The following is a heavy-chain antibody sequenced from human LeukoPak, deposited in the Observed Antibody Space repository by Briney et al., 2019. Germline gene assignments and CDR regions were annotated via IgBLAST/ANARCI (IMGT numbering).Heavy chain of an antibody. V-gene: IGHV1-18*01. CDR2: ISAYNGNT. D-gene: IGHD3-22*01. CDR1: GYTFTRYG. CDR3: ARDESHYYYDSSGYIAFDI. Sequence: ASVKVSCKASGYTFTRYGISWVRQAPGQGLEWMGWISAYNGNTNYAQKLQGRVTMTTDTSTSTAYMELRSLRSDDTAVYYCARDESHYYYDSSGYIAFDIWGQGTTVTVSS. J-gene: IGHJ3*02.